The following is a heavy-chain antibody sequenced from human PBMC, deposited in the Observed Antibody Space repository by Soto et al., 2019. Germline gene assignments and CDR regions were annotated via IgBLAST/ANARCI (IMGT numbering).Heavy chain of an antibody. J-gene: IGHJ6*02. Sequence: SVKVSCQASGGTFSSYAISWVRQAPGQGLEWMGGIIPIFGTANYAQKFQGRVTITADESTSTAYMELSSLRSEDTAVYYCAKHTVLYYYYGMDVWGQGTTVTVSS. CDR3: AKHTVLYYYYGMDV. D-gene: IGHD4-17*01. CDR2: IIPIFGTA. CDR1: GGTFSSYA. V-gene: IGHV1-69*13.